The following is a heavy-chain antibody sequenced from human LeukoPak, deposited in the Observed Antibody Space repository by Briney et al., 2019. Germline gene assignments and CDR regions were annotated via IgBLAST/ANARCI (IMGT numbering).Heavy chain of an antibody. Sequence: GGSLRLSCAASGFTFSSYSMNWVRQAPGKGLEWVSSISSSSSYIYYADSVKGRFTISRDNAKNSLYLQMNSLRAEDTAVYYCARDLYSGDDFFRNRWFDPWDQGTLVTVSS. CDR1: GFTFSSYS. D-gene: IGHD5-12*01. CDR3: ARDLYSGDDFFRNRWFDP. CDR2: ISSSSSYI. J-gene: IGHJ5*02. V-gene: IGHV3-21*01.